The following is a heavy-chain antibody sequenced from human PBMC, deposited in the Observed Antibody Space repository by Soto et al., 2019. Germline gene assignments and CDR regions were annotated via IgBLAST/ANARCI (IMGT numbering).Heavy chain of an antibody. CDR1: GYTFTSYD. Sequence: ASVKVSCKASGYTFTSYDINWVRQATGQGLEWMGWMNPNSGNTGYAQKFQGRVTMTRNTSISTAYMELSSLRSEETAVYYCARGLIGSGSEAYGMDVWGQGTTVTVSS. CDR2: MNPNSGNT. CDR3: ARGLIGSGSEAYGMDV. D-gene: IGHD3-10*01. V-gene: IGHV1-8*01. J-gene: IGHJ6*02.